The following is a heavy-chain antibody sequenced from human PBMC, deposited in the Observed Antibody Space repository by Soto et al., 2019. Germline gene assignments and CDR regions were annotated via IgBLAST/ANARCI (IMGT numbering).Heavy chain of an antibody. J-gene: IGHJ4*02. D-gene: IGHD2-15*01. CDR1: GFTFSSYA. CDR2: VSIGGST. V-gene: IGHV3-23*01. CDR3: AKRRGAGGQLDY. Sequence: DVQLLESGGGLVQPEGSLRLSCAASGFTFSSYAMGWVRQGPGKGLEWVAVVSIGGSTHYAGSVRGRFTISRDNAKNTLSLQMNSLTAEYTAVYFCAKRRGAGGQLDYWGQGALVTVSS.